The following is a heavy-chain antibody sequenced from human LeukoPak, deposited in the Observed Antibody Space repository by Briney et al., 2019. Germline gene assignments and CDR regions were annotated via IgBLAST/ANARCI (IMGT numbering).Heavy chain of an antibody. D-gene: IGHD6-13*01. CDR1: GGSISSYY. CDR3: AKAGSSSWSTFDY. V-gene: IGHV4-59*08. J-gene: IGHJ4*02. CDR2: IYYSGST. Sequence: SEILSLTCTVSGGSISSYYWSWIRQPPGKGLEWIGYIYYSGSTNYNPSLKSRVTISVDTSKNQFSLKLSSVTAADTAVYYCAKAGSSSWSTFDYWGQGTLVTASS.